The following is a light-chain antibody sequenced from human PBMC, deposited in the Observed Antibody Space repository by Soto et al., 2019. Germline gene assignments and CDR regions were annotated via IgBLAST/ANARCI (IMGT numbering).Light chain of an antibody. CDR3: QQSFSAPPYT. CDR2: AAS. Sequence: DIQMTQSPSSLSASVGDRVTITCRASQTISSYLNWYQQIPGKAPKLLIYAASSLLSGVPSRFSGSGSGTNFTLTISSLQPEDFATDYCQQSFSAPPYTFGQGTKLDIK. J-gene: IGKJ2*01. V-gene: IGKV1-39*01. CDR1: QTISSY.